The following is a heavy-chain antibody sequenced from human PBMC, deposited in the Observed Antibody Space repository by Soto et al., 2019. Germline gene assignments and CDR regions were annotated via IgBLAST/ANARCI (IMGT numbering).Heavy chain of an antibody. J-gene: IGHJ5*02. CDR2: IYYSGST. D-gene: IGHD3-3*01. Sequence: PSETLSLTCTVSGGSISSGGYYWSWIRQHPGKGLEWIGYIYYSGSTYYNPSLKSRVTISVDTSKSQFSLKLSSVTAADTAVYYCARHITIFGVVTNKPNWFDPWGQGTLVTVSS. CDR1: GGSISSGGYY. V-gene: IGHV4-31*03. CDR3: ARHITIFGVVTNKPNWFDP.